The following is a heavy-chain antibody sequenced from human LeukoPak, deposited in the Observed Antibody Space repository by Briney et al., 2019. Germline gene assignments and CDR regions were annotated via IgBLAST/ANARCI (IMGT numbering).Heavy chain of an antibody. CDR2: IKQDGSEK. CDR1: GFTFSSYL. CDR3: AKPTRKWELQ. V-gene: IGHV3-7*03. Sequence: PGGSLRLSCAASGFTFSSYLMSWVRQAPGKGLEWVANIKQDGSEKYYVDSVKGRFTISRDNAKNSLYLQMNSLRAEDTAVYYCAKPTRKWELQWGQGTLVTVSS. D-gene: IGHD1-26*01. J-gene: IGHJ4*02.